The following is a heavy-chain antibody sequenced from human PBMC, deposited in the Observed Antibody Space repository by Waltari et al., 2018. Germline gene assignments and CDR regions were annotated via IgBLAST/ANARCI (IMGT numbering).Heavy chain of an antibody. V-gene: IGHV4-38-2*02. CDR3: ARDFGGAAAGIDY. Sequence: QVQLQESGPGLVKPSETLSLTCTVSGYSISSGYYWGWIRQPPGKGLEWIGSIYHSGSTYYNPSLKSRVTISVDTSKNQFSLKLSSVTAADTAVYYCARDFGGAAAGIDYWGQGTLVTVSS. J-gene: IGHJ4*02. D-gene: IGHD6-13*01. CDR2: IYHSGST. CDR1: GYSISSGYY.